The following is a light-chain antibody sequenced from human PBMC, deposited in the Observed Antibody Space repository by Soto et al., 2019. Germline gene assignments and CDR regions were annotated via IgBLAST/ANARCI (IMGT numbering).Light chain of an antibody. J-gene: IGKJ1*01. V-gene: IGKV3-15*01. Sequence: EIVLTQSPATLSVSPGEGATPSCSASQNVYTDLTWYQQKPGQAPRLLIYGASTRATDMPGRFSGRGSGTEFTLTISSLQSEDFAVYYCQQYKKWPRTFGQGTKVDIK. CDR2: GAS. CDR3: QQYKKWPRT. CDR1: QNVYTD.